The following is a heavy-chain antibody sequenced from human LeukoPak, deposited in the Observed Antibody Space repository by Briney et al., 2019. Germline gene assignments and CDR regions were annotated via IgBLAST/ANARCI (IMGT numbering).Heavy chain of an antibody. D-gene: IGHD5-24*01. V-gene: IGHV1-2*06. J-gene: IGHJ4*02. Sequence: GASVKVSCKASGYTFTGYYMHWVRQAPGQGLEWMGRINPNSGGTNYPQKFQGSVTMTRDTSISTAYMELSRLRSDDTAVYYCARTHRRDGYNPGGYWGQGTLVTVSS. CDR2: INPNSGGT. CDR1: GYTFTGYY. CDR3: ARTHRRDGYNPGGY.